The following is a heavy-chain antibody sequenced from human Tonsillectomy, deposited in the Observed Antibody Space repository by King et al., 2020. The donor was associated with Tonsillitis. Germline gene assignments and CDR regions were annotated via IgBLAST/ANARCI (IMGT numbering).Heavy chain of an antibody. J-gene: IGHJ5*02. CDR1: GFSVSTSGLG. CDR2: IYWNDDK. V-gene: IGHV2-5*01. Sequence: TLKESGPALLKPTETLTLTCTLSGFSVSTSGLGVGWIRQPPGKALEWLALIYWNDDKRYSPFLKTRLTIAKDTSKKQVVLTMTNMDPGDTATYYCAPHACTTRYTWGPGTLVTVSS. CDR3: APHACTTRYT. D-gene: IGHD1-1*01.